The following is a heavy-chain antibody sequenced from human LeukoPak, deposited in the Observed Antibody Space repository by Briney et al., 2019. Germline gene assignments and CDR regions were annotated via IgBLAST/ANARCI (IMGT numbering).Heavy chain of an antibody. V-gene: IGHV6-1*01. J-gene: IGHJ3*02. CDR3: ARDPGREMRHAFDI. Sequence: PSQTLSLTCAISGDSVSSNSASWNWIRQSPSSGLEWLGRTYYRSKWYSEYAGSVRGRITINADTSKNQFSLQLYSVTPDDTAVYYCARDPGREMRHAFDIWGQGTMVTVSS. CDR1: GDSVSSNSAS. CDR2: TYYRSKWYS.